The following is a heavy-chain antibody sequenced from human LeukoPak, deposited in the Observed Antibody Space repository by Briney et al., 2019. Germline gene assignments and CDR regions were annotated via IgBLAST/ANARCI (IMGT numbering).Heavy chain of an antibody. V-gene: IGHV3-64*01. Sequence: PGGSLRLSCAASGFTFSSYAMHWVRQAPGKGLEYVSAISSNGGSTYYANSVKGRFTISRDNSKNTLYLQMGSLRAEDMAVYYCARDGGITPALVAWGQGTLVTVSS. CDR3: ARDGGITPALVA. CDR1: GFTFSSYA. D-gene: IGHD1-20*01. J-gene: IGHJ4*02. CDR2: ISSNGGST.